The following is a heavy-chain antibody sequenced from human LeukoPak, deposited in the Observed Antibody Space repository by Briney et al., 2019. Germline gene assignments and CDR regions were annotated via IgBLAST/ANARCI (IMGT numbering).Heavy chain of an antibody. CDR3: AKSNVAYSGGWSDAFDI. D-gene: IGHD6-19*01. V-gene: IGHV3-23*01. J-gene: IGHJ3*02. CDR2: ISGSGGST. Sequence: PGGSLRLSCAASGFTFSSYAMSWVRQAPGKGLEWVSAISGSGGSTYYADSVKGRFTISRDNSKNTLYLQMNSLRAEDTAVYYCAKSNVAYSGGWSDAFDIWGQGTMVKVAS. CDR1: GFTFSSYA.